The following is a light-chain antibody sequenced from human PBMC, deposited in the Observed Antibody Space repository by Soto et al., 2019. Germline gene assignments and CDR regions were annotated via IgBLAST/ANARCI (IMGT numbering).Light chain of an antibody. J-gene: IGKJ4*01. CDR1: ETLSSSY. CDR3: QQSGCALPLT. V-gene: IGKV3-20*01. Sequence: EIVLTQSPCTLSLSPGEGATLSCRASETLSSSYLHWYQQTPGQAPRLIIFGASNRATGIPDRFSGSASVTEFPHTNSRLYPEDFAVYYCQQSGCALPLTFGGGTRVETK. CDR2: GAS.